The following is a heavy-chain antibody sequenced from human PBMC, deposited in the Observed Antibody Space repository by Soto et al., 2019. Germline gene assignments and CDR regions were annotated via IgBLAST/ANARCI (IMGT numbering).Heavy chain of an antibody. CDR3: ARVSPYYYDSSGYSYYFDY. V-gene: IGHV1-69*13. CDR2: IIPIFGTA. Sequence: QVQLVQSGAEVKKPGASVKVSCKASGYTFTSYGISWVRQAPGQGLEWMGGIIPIFGTANYAQKFQGRVTITADESTSTAYMELSSLRSEDTAVYYCARVSPYYYDSSGYSYYFDYWGQGTLVTVSS. J-gene: IGHJ4*02. D-gene: IGHD3-22*01. CDR1: GYTFTSYG.